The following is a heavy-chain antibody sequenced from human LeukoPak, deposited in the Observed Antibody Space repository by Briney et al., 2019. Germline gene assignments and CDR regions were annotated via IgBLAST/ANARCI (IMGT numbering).Heavy chain of an antibody. D-gene: IGHD3-22*01. J-gene: IGHJ4*02. CDR3: ARDLGYYDSSGLTSGDY. V-gene: IGHV1-2*02. CDR1: GYTFTGYY. CDR2: INPNSGGT. Sequence: ASVKVSCKASGYTFTGYYMHWVRQAPGQGLEWVGWINPNSGGTNYAQKFQGRVTMTRDTSISTAYMELSRLRSDDTAVYYCARDLGYYDSSGLTSGDYWGQGTLVTVSS.